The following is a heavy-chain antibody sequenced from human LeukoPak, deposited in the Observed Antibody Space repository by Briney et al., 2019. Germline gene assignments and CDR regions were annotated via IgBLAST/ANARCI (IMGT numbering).Heavy chain of an antibody. CDR2: ISGSGGST. D-gene: IGHD3-9*01. CDR3: AKDFGIGLRYFDWNY. V-gene: IGHV3-23*01. CDR1: GVTFSSYA. Sequence: GGSLSLSCAASGVTFSSYAMSWVRQAPGKGLEWVSAISGSGGSTYYADSVKGRFTISSDNSKNTLYLQMNRLRAEDTAVYYCAKDFGIGLRYFDWNYWGQGTLVTVSS. J-gene: IGHJ4*02.